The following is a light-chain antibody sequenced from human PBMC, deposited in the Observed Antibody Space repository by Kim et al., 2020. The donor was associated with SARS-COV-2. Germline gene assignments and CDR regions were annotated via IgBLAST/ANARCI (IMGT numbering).Light chain of an antibody. V-gene: IGKV3-20*01. Sequence: LFPGETATLSSRASQGVSRGALARYQQHPGQAPRLLRYGPSRRATGIPDRFSGSGSGTDFTLTISRLEPEDFAVFYCLQYVDSPYTFGQGTKLEI. CDR3: LQYVDSPYT. CDR2: GPS. CDR1: QGVSRGA. J-gene: IGKJ2*01.